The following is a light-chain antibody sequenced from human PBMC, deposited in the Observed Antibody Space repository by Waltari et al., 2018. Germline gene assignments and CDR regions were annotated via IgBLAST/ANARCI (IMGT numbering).Light chain of an antibody. CDR3: QAWDGNTVI. V-gene: IGLV3-1*01. Sequence: SYVLNQPPSVSVSPGQTASITCSGENFRDKYASWYQQKAGQPPVLIIYQDVERPSSIPDRFSASNSGTTATLTISGTQALDEADYYCQAWDGNTVIFGGGTRLTVL. CDR1: NFRDKY. CDR2: QDV. J-gene: IGLJ2*01.